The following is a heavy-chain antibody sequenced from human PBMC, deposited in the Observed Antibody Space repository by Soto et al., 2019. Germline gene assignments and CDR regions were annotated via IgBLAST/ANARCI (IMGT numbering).Heavy chain of an antibody. CDR2: ISSSGGST. Sequence: EVQLLESGGGLVQPGGSLRLSCAASGFTFSNYAMSWVRQALGRGLEWVSVISSSGGSTYYADSVKGRFTISRDNSKNTLYLQMNSLRAEDTAVYYCAKTAGGWSDFPFYFDSWGQGTLVTVSS. D-gene: IGHD6-19*01. J-gene: IGHJ4*02. CDR3: AKTAGGWSDFPFYFDS. CDR1: GFTFSNYA. V-gene: IGHV3-23*01.